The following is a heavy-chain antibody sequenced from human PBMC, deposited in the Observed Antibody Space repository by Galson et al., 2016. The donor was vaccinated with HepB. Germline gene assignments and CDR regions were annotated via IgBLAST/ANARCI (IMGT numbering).Heavy chain of an antibody. Sequence: TLSVTCTVSGDSIDSTSHYWSWLRQPAGKGLEWIGRVFATGSTSFNPSLKSRVTLSVDTSQNHFSLTLSAVTAADTAVYYCARDRGWGSVKYFDYWGQGILVTVSS. CDR3: ARDRGWGSVKYFDY. D-gene: IGHD2-21*01. V-gene: IGHV4-61*02. J-gene: IGHJ4*02. CDR2: VFATGST. CDR1: GDSIDSTSHY.